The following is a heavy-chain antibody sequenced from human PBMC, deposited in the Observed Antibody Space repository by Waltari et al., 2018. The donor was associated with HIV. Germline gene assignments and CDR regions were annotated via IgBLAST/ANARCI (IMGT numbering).Heavy chain of an antibody. V-gene: IGHV4-34*01. J-gene: IGHJ4*02. CDR3: ARLADTPAAKRYYFDY. D-gene: IGHD2-2*01. Sequence: QVPLRQWGAGLLKPSATLSLTCAVYGGSFSGYYWRLFRPPRGKGLEWIGEINHSGSTNYNPSLKSRVTISVDTSKNQFSLKLSSVTAADTAVYYCARLADTPAAKRYYFDYWGQGTLVTVSS. CDR1: GGSFSGYY. CDR2: INHSGST.